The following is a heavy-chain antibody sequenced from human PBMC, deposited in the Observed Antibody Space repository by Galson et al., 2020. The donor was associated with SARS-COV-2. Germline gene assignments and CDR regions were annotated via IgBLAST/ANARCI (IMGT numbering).Heavy chain of an antibody. D-gene: IGHD3-16*02. V-gene: IGHV4-59*01. CDR1: GASISIYY. J-gene: IGHJ5*02. CDR2: VSDSGGA. CDR3: ASLNPYRT. Sequence: SETLSLTCTVSGASISIYYWSWIRQPPGKGLEWIGFVSDSGGAKSNPSLKSRVTILVDTSKNQFSLKMTSVTTADTAVYYCASLNPYRTWGQGTLVTVSS.